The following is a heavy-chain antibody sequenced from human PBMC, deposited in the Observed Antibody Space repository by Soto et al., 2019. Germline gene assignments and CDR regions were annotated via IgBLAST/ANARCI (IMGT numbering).Heavy chain of an antibody. J-gene: IGHJ4*02. Sequence: GESLKISCKAFGYTFTTYSISLVRQAPGQGLEWLGWISANNGNTRYAQKFQERVIMTTDTSTSTAYLELKSLTSDDTAVYSCARETAVVIPVKGEFEFWGQGTLVTVSS. CDR1: GYTFTTYS. CDR2: ISANNGNT. CDR3: ARETAVVIPVKGEFEF. D-gene: IGHD2-21*01. V-gene: IGHV1-18*01.